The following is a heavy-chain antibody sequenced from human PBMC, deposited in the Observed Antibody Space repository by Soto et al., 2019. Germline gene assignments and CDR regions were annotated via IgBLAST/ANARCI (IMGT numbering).Heavy chain of an antibody. J-gene: IGHJ4*02. CDR2: IKGNGSKK. V-gene: IGHV3-7*03. CDR3: AKIAAHLVQYSSGWLIFDY. Sequence: PGGSLRLSCAASGFTFSSYWMSWVRQAPGKGLEWVANIKGNGSKKYYVDSVKGRFTISRDNSKNTLYLQMNSLRAEDTAVYYCAKIAAHLVQYSSGWLIFDYWGQGTLVTVSS. CDR1: GFTFSSYW. D-gene: IGHD6-19*01.